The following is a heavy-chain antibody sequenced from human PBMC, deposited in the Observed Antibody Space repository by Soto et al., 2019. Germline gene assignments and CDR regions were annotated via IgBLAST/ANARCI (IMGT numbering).Heavy chain of an antibody. V-gene: IGHV1-2*02. CDR1: GYTFTGYY. CDR3: ATGGLYSSSWYYYYYGMDV. D-gene: IGHD6-13*01. Sequence: ASVKVSCKASGYTFTGYYMHWVQQAPGQGLEWMGWINPNSGGTNYAQKFQGRVTMTRDTSISTAYIELSRLRSDDTAVYYCATGGLYSSSWYYYYYGMDVWGQGTTVTVSS. J-gene: IGHJ6*02. CDR2: INPNSGGT.